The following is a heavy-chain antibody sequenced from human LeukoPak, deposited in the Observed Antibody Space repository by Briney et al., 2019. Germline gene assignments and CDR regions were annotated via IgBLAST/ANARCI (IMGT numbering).Heavy chain of an antibody. Sequence: GGSLRLSCAASGFTFSSYAMSWVRQAPGKGLEWVSAISGSGGSTYCADSVKGRFTISRDNSKNTLYLQMNSLRAEDTAVYYCAKDRITMIVVSLNAFDIWGQGTMVTVSS. CDR1: GFTFSSYA. D-gene: IGHD3-22*01. CDR2: ISGSGGST. V-gene: IGHV3-23*01. CDR3: AKDRITMIVVSLNAFDI. J-gene: IGHJ3*02.